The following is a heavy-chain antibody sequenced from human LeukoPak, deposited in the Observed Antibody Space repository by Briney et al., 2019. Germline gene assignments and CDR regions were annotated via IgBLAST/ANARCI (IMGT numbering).Heavy chain of an antibody. CDR3: ARGKQWLAGDYYGMDV. V-gene: IGHV3-48*04. Sequence: HTGGSLRLSCAASGFTFSSYSMNWVRQAPGKGLEWVSYISSSSSTIYYADSVKGRFTISRDNAKNSLYLQMNSLRAEDTAVYYCARGKQWLAGDYYGMDVWGQGTTVTVSS. J-gene: IGHJ6*02. D-gene: IGHD6-19*01. CDR1: GFTFSSYS. CDR2: ISSSSSTI.